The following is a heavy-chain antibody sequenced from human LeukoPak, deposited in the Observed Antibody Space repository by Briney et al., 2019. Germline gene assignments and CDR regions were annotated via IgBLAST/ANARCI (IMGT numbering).Heavy chain of an antibody. CDR1: GGSISSGGYY. V-gene: IGHV4-31*03. J-gene: IGHJ4*02. D-gene: IGHD2-15*01. Sequence: PSETLSLTCTVSGGSISSGGYYWSWIRQHPEKGLEWIGYIYYSGSTYYNPSLKSRVTISVDTSKNQFSLKLSSVTAADTAVYYCARGRYCSGGSCYPDYWGQGTLVTVSS. CDR3: ARGRYCSGGSCYPDY. CDR2: IYYSGST.